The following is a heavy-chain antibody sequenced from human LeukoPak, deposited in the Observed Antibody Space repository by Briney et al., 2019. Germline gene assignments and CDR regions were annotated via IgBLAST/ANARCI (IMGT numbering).Heavy chain of an antibody. Sequence: GGSLRLSCEASGFTFSSYGMHWVRQAPGKGLEWVAFVRSDEYNIYYAGSVKGRFTISRDNSKNTVYLQLNSLRREDTALYYCAKDLGRGPGRPPGGDESFDIWGQGTMVTVSS. D-gene: IGHD1-26*01. CDR3: AKDLGRGPGRPPGGDESFDI. CDR2: VRSDEYNI. CDR1: GFTFSSYG. J-gene: IGHJ3*02. V-gene: IGHV3-30*02.